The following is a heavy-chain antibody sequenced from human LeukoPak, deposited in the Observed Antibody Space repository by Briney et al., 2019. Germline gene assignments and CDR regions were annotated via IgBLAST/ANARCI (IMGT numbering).Heavy chain of an antibody. Sequence: GGSLRLSCAASGFTFNTFNMNWVRQAPGKGLEWVSSITSGGDYIYYADLVKGRFTTSRDNAKNSLSLQLNSLRVEDTAVYYCARGHYDVLAASYKWTPDYWGQGTLVTVSS. D-gene: IGHD3-9*01. J-gene: IGHJ4*02. CDR1: GFTFNTFN. V-gene: IGHV3-21*01. CDR2: ITSGGDYI. CDR3: ARGHYDVLAASYKWTPDY.